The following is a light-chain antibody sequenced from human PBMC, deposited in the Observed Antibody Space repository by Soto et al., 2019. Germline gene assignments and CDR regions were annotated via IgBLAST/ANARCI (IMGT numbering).Light chain of an antibody. CDR1: SSDVGGYNY. J-gene: IGLJ2*01. CDR3: SSYTSSSTQV. Sequence: QSALTQPASVSGSPGQSITISRTGTSSDVGGYNYVSWYQQHPGKAPKLMIYEVSNRPSGVSNRFSGSKSGNTASLTISGLQAEDEADYYCSSYTSSSTQVFGGGTQLTVL. CDR2: EVS. V-gene: IGLV2-14*01.